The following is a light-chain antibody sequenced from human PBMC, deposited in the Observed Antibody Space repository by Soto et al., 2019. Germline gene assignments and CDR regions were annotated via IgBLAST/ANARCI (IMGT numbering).Light chain of an antibody. Sequence: DIQMTQSPSTLSASVGYGVTITCLASQSIGSGLAWYQQKPGKAPKLLIYKATNLQTGVPSRFSGSGSGTYFSLTISSLHPVDSETYYCQQYTDFQYTFGQGTKVDIK. J-gene: IGKJ2*01. CDR1: QSIGSG. V-gene: IGKV1-5*03. CDR2: KAT. CDR3: QQYTDFQYT.